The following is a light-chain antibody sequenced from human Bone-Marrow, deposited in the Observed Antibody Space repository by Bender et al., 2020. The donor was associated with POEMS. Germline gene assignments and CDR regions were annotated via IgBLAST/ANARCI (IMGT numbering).Light chain of an antibody. Sequence: QSVLTQPPSVSGAPGQRVTISCTGTTSDVGRYKYVSWHQQLPGQAPKVMISEVTKRPSGVPDRFSGSKSGNTASLTISGLQADDEADYYCSSYAGSYTWVFGGGTKLTVL. CDR2: EVT. J-gene: IGLJ3*02. V-gene: IGLV2-11*01. CDR1: TSDVGRYKY. CDR3: SSYAGSYTWV.